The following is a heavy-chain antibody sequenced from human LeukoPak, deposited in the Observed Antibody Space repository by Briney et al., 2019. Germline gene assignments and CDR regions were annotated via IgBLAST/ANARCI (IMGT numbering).Heavy chain of an antibody. J-gene: IGHJ4*02. V-gene: IGHV3-21*04. Sequence: GGSLRLSCAASGFTFSSYSMNWVRQAPGKGLEWVSSISSSSSYIYYADSVKGRFTISRDNSKNTLYLQMNSLRAEDTAVYYCAKPDSSTWYGRGFDYWGQGTLVTVSS. CDR2: ISSSSSYI. D-gene: IGHD6-13*01. CDR1: GFTFSSYS. CDR3: AKPDSSTWYGRGFDY.